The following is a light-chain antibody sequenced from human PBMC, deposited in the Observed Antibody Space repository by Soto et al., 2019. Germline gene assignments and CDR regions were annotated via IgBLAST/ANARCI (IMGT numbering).Light chain of an antibody. CDR1: SSDVGDYNY. Sequence: QSVLPKPASVSGSPGQSITISCTGTSSDVGDYNYVSWYQQHPGKAPKVMIYDVSNRPSGVSNRFSGSKSGNTASLTISGLQAEDEADYYCSSYTSSSTLVFGTGTKLTVL. J-gene: IGLJ1*01. CDR2: DVS. V-gene: IGLV2-14*01. CDR3: SSYTSSSTLV.